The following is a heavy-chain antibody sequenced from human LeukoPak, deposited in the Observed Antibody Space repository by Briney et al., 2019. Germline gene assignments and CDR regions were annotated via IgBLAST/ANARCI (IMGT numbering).Heavy chain of an antibody. CDR2: ISYDGSNK. CDR3: ARDTGTDYFDY. CDR1: GFTFSSYA. J-gene: IGHJ4*02. V-gene: IGHV3-30-3*01. Sequence: PGRSLRLSCAASGFTFSSYAMHWVRQAPGKGLEWVAVISYDGSNKYYADSVKGRFTISRDNSKNTLYLQMNSLRAEDTAVYYCARDTGTDYFDYWGQGTLVTVSS. D-gene: IGHD2-8*02.